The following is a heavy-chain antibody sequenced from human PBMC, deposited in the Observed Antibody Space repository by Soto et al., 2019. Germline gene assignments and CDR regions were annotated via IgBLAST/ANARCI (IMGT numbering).Heavy chain of an antibody. CDR2: IIPIFGTA. J-gene: IGHJ6*02. V-gene: IGHV1-69*13. D-gene: IGHD6-6*01. Sequence: SVKVSCKASGCTFSSYAISWVRQAPGQGLEWMGGIIPIFGTANYAQKFQGRVTITADESTSTAYMELSSLRSEDTAVYYCARRTIAARPTFDYYYGMDVWGQGTTVTVSS. CDR3: ARRTIAARPTFDYYYGMDV. CDR1: GCTFSSYA.